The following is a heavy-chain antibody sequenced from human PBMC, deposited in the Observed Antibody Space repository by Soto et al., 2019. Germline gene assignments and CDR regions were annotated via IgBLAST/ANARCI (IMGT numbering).Heavy chain of an antibody. V-gene: IGHV4-59*01. CDR1: GGSISSYY. D-gene: IGHD6-19*01. J-gene: IGHJ6*03. Sequence: QVQLQESGPGLVKPSETLSLTCTVSGGSISSYYWSWIRQPPGKGLEWIGYIYYSGSTNYNPSLKSRVTISVDTSKNQFSLKLSSVNAADTAVYYCARDSVAGDYYYYYMDVWGKGTTVTVSS. CDR2: IYYSGST. CDR3: ARDSVAGDYYYYYMDV.